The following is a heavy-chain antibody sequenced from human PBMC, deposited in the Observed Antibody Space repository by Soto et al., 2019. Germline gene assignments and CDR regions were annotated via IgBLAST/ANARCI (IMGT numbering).Heavy chain of an antibody. J-gene: IGHJ5*02. CDR3: ARHAGLVVVTATGVWFDP. D-gene: IGHD2-15*01. CDR1: GGSISSSSYY. V-gene: IGHV4-39*01. CDR2: IYNSGST. Sequence: SETLSLTCTVSGGSISSSSYYWGWIRQPPGKGLEWIGSIYNSGSTYYNPSLKSRVTISVDTSKNQFSLKLNSVTAADTAVYYCARHAGLVVVTATGVWFDPWGQGTLVTVSS.